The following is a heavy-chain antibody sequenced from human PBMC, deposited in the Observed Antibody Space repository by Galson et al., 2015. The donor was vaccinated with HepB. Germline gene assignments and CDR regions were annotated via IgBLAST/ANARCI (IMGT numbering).Heavy chain of an antibody. V-gene: IGHV4-4*02. CDR1: GDSISSSNW. D-gene: IGHD6-13*01. CDR3: ARLYGSSWHPHWYFDL. J-gene: IGHJ2*01. CDR2: IYHSGTT. Sequence: SETLSLTCAVSGDSISSSNWWNWVRQSPGKGLEWIGEIYHSGTTYYNPSLRSRVTISVDKSKNQISMRLTSVTAADTAVYYCARLYGSSWHPHWYFDLWGRGTLVTVSS.